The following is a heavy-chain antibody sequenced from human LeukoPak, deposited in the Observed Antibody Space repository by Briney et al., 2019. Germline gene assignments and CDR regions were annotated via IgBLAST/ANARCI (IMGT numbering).Heavy chain of an antibody. CDR3: AREPHCSGGSCYHAFDI. CDR1: GFTVSSNY. J-gene: IGHJ3*02. D-gene: IGHD2-15*01. CDR2: IYSGGST. Sequence: GGSLRLSCAASGFTVSSNYMNWVRQAPGKGLEWVSVIYSGGSTNYADSVKGRFTISRDNSKNTVYLQMNSLRAEDTAVYYCAREPHCSGGSCYHAFDIWGQGTMVTVSS. V-gene: IGHV3-53*01.